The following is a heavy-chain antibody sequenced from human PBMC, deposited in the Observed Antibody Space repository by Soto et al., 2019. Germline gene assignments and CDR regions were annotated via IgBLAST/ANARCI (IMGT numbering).Heavy chain of an antibody. J-gene: IGHJ4*02. CDR3: ANELGSSWIFDY. CDR2: ISYDGSNK. Sequence: GGSLRLSCAASGFTFCSYAMHWVRQAPGKGLEWVAVISYDGSNKYYADSVKGRFTISRDNSKNTLYLQMNSLRAEDTAVYYCANELGSSWIFDYWGQGTLVTVSS. D-gene: IGHD6-13*01. CDR1: GFTFCSYA. V-gene: IGHV3-30-3*02.